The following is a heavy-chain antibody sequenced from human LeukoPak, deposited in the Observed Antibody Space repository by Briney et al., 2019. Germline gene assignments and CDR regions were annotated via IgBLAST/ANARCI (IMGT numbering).Heavy chain of an antibody. CDR1: GGSVSSGSYY. CDR2: IYYRGST. Sequence: SETLSLTCTVSGGSVSSGSYYWSWIRQPPGKGLEWIGYIYYRGSTNYNPSLKSRVTISVDTSKNQFSLKLSSVTAADTAVYYCARDGGSSWANWFDPWGQGTLVTVSS. D-gene: IGHD6-13*01. J-gene: IGHJ5*02. CDR3: ARDGGSSWANWFDP. V-gene: IGHV4-61*01.